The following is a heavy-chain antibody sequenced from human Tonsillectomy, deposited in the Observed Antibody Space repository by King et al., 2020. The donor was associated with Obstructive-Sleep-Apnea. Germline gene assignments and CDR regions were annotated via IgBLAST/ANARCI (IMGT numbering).Heavy chain of an antibody. V-gene: IGHV4-39*07. Sequence: PLQESGPGLVKPSETLSLTCTVSGGSISSSSYYWGWIRPPPGKGLEWIGSIYYSGSTYYNPSLKSRVTISVDTSKNQFSLKLSSVTAADTAVYYCARKKHYGGNSGYYYYYGMDVWGQGTTVTVSS. CDR1: GGSISSSSYY. CDR3: ARKKHYGGNSGYYYYYGMDV. J-gene: IGHJ6*02. D-gene: IGHD4-23*01. CDR2: IYYSGST.